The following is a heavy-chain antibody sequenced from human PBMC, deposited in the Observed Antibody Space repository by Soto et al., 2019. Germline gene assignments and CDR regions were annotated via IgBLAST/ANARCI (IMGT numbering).Heavy chain of an antibody. Sequence: GGSQSLSCTASGFNLSDHYMSWIRQAPGKGLEWIGYSSNSGSFTRYADSVKGRFSISRDNAKNSLYLQINSLRGDDTAIYYCVKSGDNYNALDYWGQGTPVTVSS. D-gene: IGHD1-1*01. V-gene: IGHV3-11*06. J-gene: IGHJ4*02. CDR3: VKSGDNYNALDY. CDR1: GFNLSDHY. CDR2: SSNSGSFT.